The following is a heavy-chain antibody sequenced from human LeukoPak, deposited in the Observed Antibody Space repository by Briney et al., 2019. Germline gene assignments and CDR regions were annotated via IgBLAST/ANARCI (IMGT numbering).Heavy chain of an antibody. CDR2: IIPIFGTA. V-gene: IGHV1-69*13. CDR3: ARVGGYCSSTSCYDNWFDP. D-gene: IGHD2-2*01. Sequence: SVKVSCKASGGTFSSYAIGWVRQAPGQGLEWMGGIIPIFGTANYAQKFQGRVTITADESTSTAYMELSSLRSEDTAVYYCARVGGYCSSTSCYDNWFDPWGQGTLVTVSS. CDR1: GGTFSSYA. J-gene: IGHJ5*02.